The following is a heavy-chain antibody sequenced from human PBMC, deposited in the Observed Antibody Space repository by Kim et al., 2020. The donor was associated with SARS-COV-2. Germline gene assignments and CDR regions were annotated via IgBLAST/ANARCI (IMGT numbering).Heavy chain of an antibody. V-gene: IGHV3-30*18. D-gene: IGHD1-26*01. CDR2: ISYDGSNI. CDR1: GFTFSSYG. J-gene: IGHJ6*02. Sequence: GGSLRLSCAASGFTFSSYGMHWVRQAPGKGLEWVAVISYDGSNIYYADSVKGRFTISRENSKNTLYLQMNSLRPEDTAVYYCAKNLLPYYNYYGMHVWGQGSTATVS. CDR3: AKNLLPYYNYYGMHV.